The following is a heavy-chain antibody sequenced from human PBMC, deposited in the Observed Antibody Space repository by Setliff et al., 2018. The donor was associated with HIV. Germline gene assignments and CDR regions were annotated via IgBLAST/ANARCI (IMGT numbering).Heavy chain of an antibody. Sequence: SETLSLTCAVYGGPFDVHTWNWVRQAPGKRLEWLADINHRGNTNLNPSLKGRLTIAVDTSRNQFSLRLKSVTAADSAAYFCARGQRASPGPGTHYLDVWSKGTSVTVSS. CDR2: INHRGNT. CDR1: GGPFDVHT. CDR3: ARGQRASPGPGTHYLDV. V-gene: IGHV4-34*01. J-gene: IGHJ6*03. D-gene: IGHD6-25*01.